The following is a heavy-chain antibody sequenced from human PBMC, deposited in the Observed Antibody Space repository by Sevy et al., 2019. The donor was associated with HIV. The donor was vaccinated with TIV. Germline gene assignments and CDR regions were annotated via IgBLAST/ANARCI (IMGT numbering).Heavy chain of an antibody. CDR3: AKVEAAAGWGFYYYYYMDV. D-gene: IGHD6-13*01. CDR2: IWYDGSNK. Sequence: SLRLSCAASGFTFSSYGMHWVRQAPGKGLEWVAVIWYDGSNKYYADSVKGRFTISRDNSKNTLYLQMNSLRAEDTAVYYCAKVEAAAGWGFYYYYYMDVWGKGTTVTVSS. V-gene: IGHV3-33*06. CDR1: GFTFSSYG. J-gene: IGHJ6*03.